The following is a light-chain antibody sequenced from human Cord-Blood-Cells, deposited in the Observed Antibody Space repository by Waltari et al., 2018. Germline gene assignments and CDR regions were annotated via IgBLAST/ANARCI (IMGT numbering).Light chain of an antibody. CDR3: AAWDDSLSGWV. V-gene: IGLV1-47*01. CDR1: SSNIGRTY. Sequence: QSVLTQPPSASGTPGQRVTLSCSGSSSNIGRTYVYWYQQLPGTAPKLLTYRNNPRPSGVPDRFSGSKSGTSASLAISGLRSEDEADYYCAAWDDSLSGWVFGGGTKLTVL. CDR2: RNN. J-gene: IGLJ3*02.